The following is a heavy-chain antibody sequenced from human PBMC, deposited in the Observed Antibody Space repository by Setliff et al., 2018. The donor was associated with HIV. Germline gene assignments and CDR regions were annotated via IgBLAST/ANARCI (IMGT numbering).Heavy chain of an antibody. V-gene: IGHV7-4-1*02. CDR3: TRPGGNYDFDY. J-gene: IGHJ4*02. CDR2: ISTNTGNP. D-gene: IGHD3-16*01. CDR1: GCAFNSHA. Sequence: ASVKVSCKASGCAFNSHAINWVRQAPGQGLEWMGWISTNTGNPTYAQGFTGRFVFSLDTPVTTAYLQIISLEAEDTAVYYCTRPGGNYDFDYWGQGTLVTVSS.